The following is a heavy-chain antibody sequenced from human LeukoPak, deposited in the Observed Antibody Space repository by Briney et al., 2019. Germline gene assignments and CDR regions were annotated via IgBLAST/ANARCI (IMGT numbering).Heavy chain of an antibody. J-gene: IGHJ4*02. D-gene: IGHD3-3*01. CDR3: ARLDVRYYDFWSGSYPYFDY. V-gene: IGHV4-59*01. CDR1: GGSISSYY. CDR2: IYYSGST. Sequence: SETLSLTCTVSGGSISSYYWSWIRQPPEKGLEWIGYIYYSGSTNYNPSLKSRVTISVDTSKNQFSLKLSSVTAADTAVYYCARLDVRYYDFWSGSYPYFDYWGQGTLVTVSS.